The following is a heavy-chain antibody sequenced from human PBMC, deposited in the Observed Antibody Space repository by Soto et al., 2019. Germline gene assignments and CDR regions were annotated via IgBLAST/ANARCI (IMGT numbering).Heavy chain of an antibody. V-gene: IGHV3-30*03. CDR2: ISYDGSDK. J-gene: IGHJ4*02. CDR3: GASQYFSDY. CDR1: GFTFSSYG. Sequence: QVQLVESGGGVVQPGRSLRLSCAASGFTFSSYGMHWVRQAPGKGLEGVALISYDGSDKYYADSVKGRFTISRDNSKNTLYLQMNNLRVEDTAVYYCGASQYFSDYWGQGTLVTVSS. D-gene: IGHD1-26*01.